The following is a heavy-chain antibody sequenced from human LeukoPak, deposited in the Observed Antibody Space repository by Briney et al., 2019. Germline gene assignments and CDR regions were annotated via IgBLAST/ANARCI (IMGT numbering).Heavy chain of an antibody. CDR2: ISSSSSTI. CDR1: GFTFSNYG. CDR3: ATDQYSSGWYMVEN. J-gene: IGHJ4*02. Sequence: PGGSLRLSCAASGFTFSNYGMHWVRQAPGKGLEWVSYISSSSSTIYYADSVKGRFTISRDNAKNSLYLQMNSLRAEDTAVYYCATDQYSSGWYMVENWGQGTLVTVSS. V-gene: IGHV3-48*01. D-gene: IGHD6-19*01.